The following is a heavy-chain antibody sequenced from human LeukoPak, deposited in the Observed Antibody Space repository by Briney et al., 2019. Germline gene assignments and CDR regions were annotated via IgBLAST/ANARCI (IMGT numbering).Heavy chain of an antibody. CDR3: GSGYYYYGMDV. CDR1: GGSISSGGYY. CDR2: IYYSGST. J-gene: IGHJ6*02. Sequence: SETLSLTCTVSGGSISSGGYYWSWIRQHPGKGLEWIGYIYYSGSTYYNPSLKSRVTISVDTSKNQFSLKLSFVTAADTAVYYCGSGYYYYGMDVWGQGTTVTVSS. V-gene: IGHV4-31*03.